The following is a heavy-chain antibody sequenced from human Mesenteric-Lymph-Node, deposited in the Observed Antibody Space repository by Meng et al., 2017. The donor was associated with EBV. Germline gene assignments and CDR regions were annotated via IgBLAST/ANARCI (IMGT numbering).Heavy chain of an antibody. CDR2: ITVGNGDT. J-gene: IGHJ5*02. Sequence: QVQLVQSGAEVKKPXXSVKVXCEASGYTFTSYAMHWVRQAPGQRLEWMGWITVGNGDTKYSQKFHGRVTITRDTSATTAYMELSSLTSEDTAVYYCARDSSGDSRRFDPWGQGTLVTVSS. CDR1: GYTFTSYA. V-gene: IGHV1-3*01. D-gene: IGHD6-19*01. CDR3: ARDSSGDSRRFDP.